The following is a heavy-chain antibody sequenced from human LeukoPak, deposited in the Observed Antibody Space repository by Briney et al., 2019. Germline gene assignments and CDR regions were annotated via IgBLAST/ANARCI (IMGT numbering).Heavy chain of an antibody. D-gene: IGHD2-8*01. Sequence: SETLSLTCGVYDGSFSSYYWSWNRQPPGKVLEWIGEINHSGSTNYNPSLKSRLTISVDTSKNQFSLKLSSVTAADTAVYYCARGDRPREIPPLIRKKNAFDIWGQGTMVTVSS. CDR2: INHSGST. CDR3: ARGDRPREIPPLIRKKNAFDI. V-gene: IGHV4-34*01. CDR1: DGSFSSYY. J-gene: IGHJ3*02.